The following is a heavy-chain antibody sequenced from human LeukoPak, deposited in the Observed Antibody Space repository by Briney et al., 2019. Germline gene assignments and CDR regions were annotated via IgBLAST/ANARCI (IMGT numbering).Heavy chain of an antibody. Sequence: PGGSLRLSCVTSGFTLRSYWWSWVRQAPGKGLEWVATIKQDGSEKYYVDSVKGRFTTSRDIAQNSLYLQMNSLRAEDTAVYFCAKYAGYDFWTGLYAFWGQGTLVTVSS. D-gene: IGHD3-3*01. CDR2: IKQDGSEK. J-gene: IGHJ4*02. CDR3: AKYAGYDFWTGLYAF. CDR1: GFTLRSYW. V-gene: IGHV3-7*05.